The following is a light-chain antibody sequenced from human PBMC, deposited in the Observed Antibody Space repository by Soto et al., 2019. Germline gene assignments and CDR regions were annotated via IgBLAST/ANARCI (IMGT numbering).Light chain of an antibody. CDR3: ASYAGTITV. V-gene: IGLV2-8*01. CDR2: EVN. CDR1: SNDVGAYNF. Sequence: QSALTQPPSASGSPGQSVTIPCTGTSNDVGAYNFVSWYQQHPGKAPKLVIYEVNQRPSGVPDRFSGSKSGNTASLTVSGLQAEDEADYYCASYAGTITVFGTGTKLTVL. J-gene: IGLJ1*01.